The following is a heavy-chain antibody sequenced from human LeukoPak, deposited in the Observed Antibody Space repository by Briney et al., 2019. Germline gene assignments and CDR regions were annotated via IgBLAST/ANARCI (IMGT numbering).Heavy chain of an antibody. CDR1: GYTFTGYY. V-gene: IGHV1-8*03. D-gene: IGHD4-23*01. CDR3: ARRLGLRWDLQAFDI. CDR2: MNPNSGNT. Sequence: EASVKVSCKASGYTFTGYYMHWVRQAPGQGLEWMGWMNPNSGNTGYAQKFQGRVTITRNNSISTVYMELSSLRSEDTAVYYCARRLGLRWDLQAFDIWGQGTMVTVPS. J-gene: IGHJ3*02.